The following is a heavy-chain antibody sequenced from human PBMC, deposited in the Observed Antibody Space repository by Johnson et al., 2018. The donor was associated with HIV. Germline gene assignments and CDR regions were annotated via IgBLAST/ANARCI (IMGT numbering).Heavy chain of an antibody. V-gene: IGHV3-73*01. CDR2: IRSKANSYAT. Sequence: VQLVESGGGVVQPGRSLRLSCAASGFTFSGSAMHWVRQASGKGLEWVGRIRSKANSYATAYAASVNGRFTISRDDSKNTAYLQMNSLRAEDTAVYYCARDQGGSYYAAFDIWGQGTMVTVSS. J-gene: IGHJ3*02. CDR3: ARDQGGSYYAAFDI. D-gene: IGHD1-26*01. CDR1: GFTFSGSA.